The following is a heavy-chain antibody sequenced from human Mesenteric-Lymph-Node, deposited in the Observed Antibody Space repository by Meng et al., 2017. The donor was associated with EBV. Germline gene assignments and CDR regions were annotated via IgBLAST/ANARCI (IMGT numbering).Heavy chain of an antibody. D-gene: IGHD4-17*01. V-gene: IGHV4-61*01. CDR1: CGSLNSVIYS. J-gene: IGHJ4*02. Sequence: HMQEPGPGRLQPAATMSLTCTVSCGSLNSVIYSWTWIRQPPGKGLEWIGYVYYSGSTKYNPSLKSRVTISVETSQNQFSLKLTSVTAADTAVYYCARDPYGATDFWGQGTLVTVSS. CDR3: ARDPYGATDF. CDR2: VYYSGST.